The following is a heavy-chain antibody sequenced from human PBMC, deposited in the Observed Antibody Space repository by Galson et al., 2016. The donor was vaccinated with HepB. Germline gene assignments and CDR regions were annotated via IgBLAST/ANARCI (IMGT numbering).Heavy chain of an antibody. D-gene: IGHD4-11*01. CDR2: IWYDGSES. V-gene: IGHV3-33*01. Sequence: SLRLSCAASGFSFHRFGMHWVCQAPGKRLEWVAVIWYDGSESEYLDSVQGRFTVSRDNSKKTLYLQMDSLRNDDTAVYYCARGKGADYKDAFELWGQGTRVTVSS. CDR1: GFSFHRFG. CDR3: ARGKGADYKDAFEL. J-gene: IGHJ3*01.